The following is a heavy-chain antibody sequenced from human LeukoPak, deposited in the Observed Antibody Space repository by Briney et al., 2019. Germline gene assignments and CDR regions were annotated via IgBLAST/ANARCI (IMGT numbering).Heavy chain of an antibody. CDR3: ARSVRDFWSGPHDAFDI. CDR2: IYYSGST. CDR1: GGSISSGGYS. Sequence: SQTLSLTCAVSGGSISSGGYSWSWIRQPPGKGLEWIGYIYYSGSTYYNPSLKSRVTISVDTSKNQFSLKLSSVTAADTAVYYCARSVRDFWSGPHDAFDIWGQGTMVTVPS. J-gene: IGHJ3*02. V-gene: IGHV4-30-4*07. D-gene: IGHD3-3*01.